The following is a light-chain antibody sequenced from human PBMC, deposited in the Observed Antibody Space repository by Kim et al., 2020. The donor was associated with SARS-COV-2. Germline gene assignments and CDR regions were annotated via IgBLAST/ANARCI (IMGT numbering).Light chain of an antibody. CDR3: SSYTSSSTWV. V-gene: IGLV2-14*03. J-gene: IGLJ3*02. CDR1: SSDVGGYNY. Sequence: GQSITSSCTETSSDVGGYNYVSWYQQHPGKAPKLMIYDVSNRPSGVSNRFSGTKSGNTASLTISGLQAADEADYYCSSYTSSSTWVFGGGTQLTVL. CDR2: DVS.